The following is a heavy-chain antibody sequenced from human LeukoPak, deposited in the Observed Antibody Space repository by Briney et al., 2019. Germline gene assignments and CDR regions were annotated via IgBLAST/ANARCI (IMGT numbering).Heavy chain of an antibody. Sequence: SETLSLTCAVYGGSFSGYYWSWIRQPPGKGLEWIGEINHSGSTNYNPSLKSRVTISVDTSKNQFSLKLSYVTAADTAVYYCARGLAEMATIYYFDYWGQGTLVTVSS. CDR2: INHSGST. D-gene: IGHD5-24*01. CDR1: GGSFSGYY. CDR3: ARGLAEMATIYYFDY. V-gene: IGHV4-34*01. J-gene: IGHJ4*02.